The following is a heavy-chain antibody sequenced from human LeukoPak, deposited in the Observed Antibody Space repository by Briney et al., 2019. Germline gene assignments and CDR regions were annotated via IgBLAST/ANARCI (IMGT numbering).Heavy chain of an antibody. V-gene: IGHV3-49*04. CDR2: IRSKAYRGTT. Sequence: GGSLRLSCRGYGFTFGDHAMSWVRQAPGKGLEWVGFIRSKAYRGTTEYAASVKGRFTISRDDSTSIAYLQMNSLRIKDTAVYYCARGPIQLWIHNAMDVWGQGTTVTVSS. D-gene: IGHD5-18*01. CDR3: ARGPIQLWIHNAMDV. CDR1: GFTFGDHA. J-gene: IGHJ6*02.